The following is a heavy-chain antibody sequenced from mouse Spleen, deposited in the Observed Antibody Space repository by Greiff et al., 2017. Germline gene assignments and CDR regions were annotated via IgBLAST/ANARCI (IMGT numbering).Heavy chain of an antibody. J-gene: IGHJ4*01. CDR1: GFTFSDYY. Sequence: EVNVVESGGGLVKPGGSLKLSCAASGFTFSDYYMYWVRQTPEKRLEWVATISDGGSYTYYPDSVKGRFTISRDNAKNNLYLQMSSLKSEDTAMYYCARDGGTEAMDYWGQGTSVTVSS. V-gene: IGHV5-4*02. CDR3: ARDGGTEAMDY. CDR2: ISDGGSYT. D-gene: IGHD3-3*01.